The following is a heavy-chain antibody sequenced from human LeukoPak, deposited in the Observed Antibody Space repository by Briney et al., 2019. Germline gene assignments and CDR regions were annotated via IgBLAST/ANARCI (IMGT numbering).Heavy chain of an antibody. J-gene: IGHJ5*02. CDR3: ARVRDRSLNNWFDP. Sequence: SETLYLTCTVSGGSMSSYYWSWIRQPPGKRLEWIGYIYYSGNTNSNPSLKSRVTISVDTSKNQFSLNLSSVTAADTAVYYCARVRDRSLNNWFDPWGQGTLVTVSS. CDR1: GGSMSSYY. V-gene: IGHV4-59*01. CDR2: IYYSGNT. D-gene: IGHD3-22*01.